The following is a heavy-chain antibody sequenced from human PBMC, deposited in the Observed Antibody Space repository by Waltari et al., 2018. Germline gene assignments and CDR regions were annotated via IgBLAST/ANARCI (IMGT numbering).Heavy chain of an antibody. CDR2: TYYRSKWYN. Sequence: QVQLQQSGPGLEKPSQTLPLTCAISGARVSSTRADWHWIRQSPSRCLEWLRRTYYRSKWYNDYAVSVKSRITINPDTSKNQFSLQLNSVTPEDTAVYYCARQLSGSYRGSIDYWGQGTLVTVSS. CDR3: ARQLSGSYRGSIDY. J-gene: IGHJ4*02. CDR1: GARVSSTRAD. V-gene: IGHV6-1*01. D-gene: IGHD1-26*01.